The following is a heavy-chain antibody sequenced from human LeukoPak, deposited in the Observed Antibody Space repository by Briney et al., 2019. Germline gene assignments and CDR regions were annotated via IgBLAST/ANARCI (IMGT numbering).Heavy chain of an antibody. Sequence: SVKVSCKASGGTFSSYAISWVRQAPGQGLEWMGGIIPIFGTANYAQKFQGRVTITADESTSTAYMELSSLRSEDTAVYYCARVLRYFDWLLGYYYGMDVWGQGTTVTVSS. CDR1: GGTFSSYA. CDR2: IIPIFGTA. J-gene: IGHJ6*02. V-gene: IGHV1-69*13. D-gene: IGHD3-9*01. CDR3: ARVLRYFDWLLGYYYGMDV.